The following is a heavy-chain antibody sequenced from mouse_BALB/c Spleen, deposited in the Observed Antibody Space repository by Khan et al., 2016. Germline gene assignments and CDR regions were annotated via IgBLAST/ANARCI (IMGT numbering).Heavy chain of an antibody. D-gene: IGHD4-1*01. CDR3: VRPGWDGWYFDV. CDR1: GFTFNTYA. J-gene: IGHJ1*01. Sequence: EVQLVESGGGLVQPKGSLKLSCAASGFTFNTYAMNWVRQAPGKGLEWVARIRSKSNNYATYYADSVKDRFTISRDDSQSMLYLQMNNLKTEDTAMYYCVRPGWDGWYFDVWGAGTTVTVSS. V-gene: IGHV10-1*02. CDR2: IRSKSNNYAT.